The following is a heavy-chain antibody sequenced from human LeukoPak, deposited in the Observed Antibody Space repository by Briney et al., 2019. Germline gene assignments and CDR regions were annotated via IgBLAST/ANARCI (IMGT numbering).Heavy chain of an antibody. CDR3: ARAPYDNFDY. J-gene: IGHJ4*02. Sequence: PSETLSLTCTVSGGSISSGAYSWNWIRQHPGKGLEWIGYIYPSGSIYYNPSLKSRVTISVDTSRSQFSLKLNSVTAADTAVYYCARAPYDNFDYWGQGTLVTISS. CDR1: GGSISSGAYS. CDR2: IYPSGSI. D-gene: IGHD3-16*01. V-gene: IGHV4-31*03.